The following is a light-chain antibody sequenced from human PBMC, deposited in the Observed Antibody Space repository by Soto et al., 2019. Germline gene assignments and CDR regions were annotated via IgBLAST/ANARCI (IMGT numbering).Light chain of an antibody. Sequence: SYELTQPPSVSVAPGQTARIPCGGNNIGSKSVHWYQQKPGQAPVLAVYDDSDRPSGIPERFSGSNSGNTATLTISRVEAGDEADYYCQVWDRSSDHVVFGGGTKLTVL. CDR3: QVWDRSSDHVV. CDR1: NIGSKS. V-gene: IGLV3-21*02. CDR2: DDS. J-gene: IGLJ2*01.